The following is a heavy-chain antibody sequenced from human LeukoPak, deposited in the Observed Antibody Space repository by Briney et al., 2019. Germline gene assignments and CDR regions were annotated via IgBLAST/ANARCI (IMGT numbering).Heavy chain of an antibody. CDR2: ISSSGSTI. V-gene: IGHV3-11*01. CDR3: ARDRGLIGQLPTDFDY. D-gene: IGHD3-10*01. J-gene: IGHJ4*02. CDR1: GFTFSDYY. Sequence: SGGSLRLSCAASGFTFSDYYMSWIRQAPGKGLEWVSYISSSGSTIYYADSVKGRFTISRDNAKNSLYLQMNSLRAEDTAVYYCARDRGLIGQLPTDFDYWGQGTLVNVSS.